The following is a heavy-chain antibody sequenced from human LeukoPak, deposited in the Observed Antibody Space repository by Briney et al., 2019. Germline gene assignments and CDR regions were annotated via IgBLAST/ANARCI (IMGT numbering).Heavy chain of an antibody. Sequence: GGSLRLSCAASGFTFSSYAMSWVRQAPGKGLEWVSAISGSGGSTYYADSVKGRFTISRDNSKNTLYLQMNSLRAEDTAVYYCARDASNFDSYYYYYYMDVWGKGTTVTVSS. CDR3: ARDASNFDSYYYYYYMDV. CDR2: ISGSGGST. CDR1: GFTFSSYA. J-gene: IGHJ6*03. V-gene: IGHV3-23*01.